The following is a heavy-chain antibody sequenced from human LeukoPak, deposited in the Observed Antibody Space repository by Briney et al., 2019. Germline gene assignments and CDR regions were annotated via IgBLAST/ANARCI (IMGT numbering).Heavy chain of an antibody. CDR1: GYSFTNDW. V-gene: IGHV5-51*01. CDR3: ARTNWGALDY. CDR2: IYPGDSDA. D-gene: IGHD7-27*01. J-gene: IGHJ4*02. Sequence: GGSLKISCKGFGYSFTNDWIGWVRQMPGKGLEWMGIIYPGDSDAKYSPSFQGQVTMSVDKSITTAYLQWSSLKASDTAMYYCARTNWGALDYWGQGTLVTVSS.